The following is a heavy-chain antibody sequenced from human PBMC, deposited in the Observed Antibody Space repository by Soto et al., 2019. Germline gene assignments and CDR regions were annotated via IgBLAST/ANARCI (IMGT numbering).Heavy chain of an antibody. D-gene: IGHD3-16*02. V-gene: IGHV1-3*04. CDR1: GYTFTNYA. Sequence: ASVKVSCKASGYTFTNYAIHWMRQAPGQRLEWMGWINTGNGNTKYSQKFQGRVTITRDTSASTAYVELSSLRTEDTAVYYCARGLGGYLDYLYYWGQGTLVTVSS. J-gene: IGHJ4*02. CDR3: ARGLGGYLDYLYY. CDR2: INTGNGNT.